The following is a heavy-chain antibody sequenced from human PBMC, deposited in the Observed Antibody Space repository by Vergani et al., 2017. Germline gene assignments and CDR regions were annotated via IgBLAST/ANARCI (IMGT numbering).Heavy chain of an antibody. CDR2: IKSDGSIT. V-gene: IGHV3-74*03. J-gene: IGHJ4*02. CDR1: GFSFNSYW. CDR3: ARDLGGYDPFDY. Sequence: DVHLAESGGGFFQPGGSLRLSCSASGFSFNSYWMHWVRQVPGKGLLWVSRIKSDGSITAYADSVKGRFTISRDNAQNTLYLQMNSLRAEDTAVYYCARDLGGYDPFDYWGQGTLVTVSS. D-gene: IGHD5-12*01.